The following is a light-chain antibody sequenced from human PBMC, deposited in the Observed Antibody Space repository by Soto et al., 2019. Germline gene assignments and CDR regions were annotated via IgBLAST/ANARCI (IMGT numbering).Light chain of an antibody. CDR3: MQGTHWPPYT. Sequence: VVMTQSPLSLPVTLGQPASISCRSSQRLAYSDGNTSLNWFQQRPGQSPRRLIYKVSNRDSGVPDRCSGSGSGTDFTLKISRVEAEEVGVYYCMQGTHWPPYTFGQGTKLEIK. V-gene: IGKV2-30*01. CDR2: KVS. CDR1: QRLAYSDGNTS. J-gene: IGKJ2*01.